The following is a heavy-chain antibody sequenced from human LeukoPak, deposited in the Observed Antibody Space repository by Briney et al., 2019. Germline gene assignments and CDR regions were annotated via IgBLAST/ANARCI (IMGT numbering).Heavy chain of an antibody. CDR3: ARGDGYNSYYFDY. J-gene: IGHJ4*02. CDR1: GFTFRSYA. D-gene: IGHD5-24*01. Sequence: GGSLRLSCAASGFTFRSYAMSWVRQAPGKGLEWVSSISGGGSNTYYADSVKGRFTISRDNSKNTLYLQMNSLRAEDTAVYYCARGDGYNSYYFDYWGQGTLVTVSS. V-gene: IGHV3-23*01. CDR2: ISGGGSNT.